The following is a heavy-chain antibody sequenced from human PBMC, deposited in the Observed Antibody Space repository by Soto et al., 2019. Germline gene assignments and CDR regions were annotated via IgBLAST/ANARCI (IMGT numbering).Heavy chain of an antibody. CDR2: MSHSGGT. CDR1: GGFVSSGTYY. D-gene: IGHD1-1*01. Sequence: QVQLQQWGAGLLKPSETLSLTCAVYGGFVSSGTYYWSWIRQPPGKGLEWIGEMSHSGGTHFNPSPKCRVTLTVATFKDQFSLKMSSVTAADTALYYCARVERGTATTVVDAFDIWGPGTMVTVSS. J-gene: IGHJ3*02. CDR3: ARVERGTATTVVDAFDI. V-gene: IGHV4-34*01.